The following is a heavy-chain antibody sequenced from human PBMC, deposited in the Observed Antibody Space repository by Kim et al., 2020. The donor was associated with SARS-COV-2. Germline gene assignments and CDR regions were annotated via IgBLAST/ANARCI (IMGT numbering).Heavy chain of an antibody. CDR1: GYNFTGYA. CDR2: INAANGNT. CDR3: ARSLYYYGSGSSDPHSFHYYYYYPMDV. J-gene: IGHJ6*02. V-gene: IGHV1-3*01. D-gene: IGHD3-10*01. Sequence: ASVKVSCKTSGYNFTGYAMHWVRQAPGQRLEWMGWINAANGNTKYSEKFQGRVTITSDTSATTAQMELSSLTSEDTAVYYCARSLYYYGSGSSDPHSFHYYYYYPMDVWGPGTTVTVSS.